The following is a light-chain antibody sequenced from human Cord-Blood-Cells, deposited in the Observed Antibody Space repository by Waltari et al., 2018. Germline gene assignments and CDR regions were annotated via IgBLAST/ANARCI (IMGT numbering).Light chain of an antibody. CDR3: MQSIQLPWT. Sequence: DIVMTQTPLSLSVTPGQPASISCKSSQSLLHSDGKTYLYWYLQKPGQSPHLLIYEVAKRFSGVPDRFSGSGSGTDFTLKISRVEAEDVGVYYCMQSIQLPWTFGQGTKVEIK. V-gene: IGKV2D-29*02. CDR1: QSLLHSDGKTY. J-gene: IGKJ1*01. CDR2: EVA.